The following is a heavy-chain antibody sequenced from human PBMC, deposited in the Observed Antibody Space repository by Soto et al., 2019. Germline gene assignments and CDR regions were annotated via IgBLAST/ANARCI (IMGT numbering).Heavy chain of an antibody. D-gene: IGHD6-6*01. J-gene: IGHJ4*02. Sequence: GGSLRLSCAASGFIFSNYAMHWVRQAPGKGLEWVAVISYGGSNKYYADSVKGRFSISRDNSKNTVSLQMNSLTSEDTAVYYCAKDGPTALVHYFDCWGQGTLVTVSA. CDR3: AKDGPTALVHYFDC. V-gene: IGHV3-30*18. CDR1: GFIFSNYA. CDR2: ISYGGSNK.